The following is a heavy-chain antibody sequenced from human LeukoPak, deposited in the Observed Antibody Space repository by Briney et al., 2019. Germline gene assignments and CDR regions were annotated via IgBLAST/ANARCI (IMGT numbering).Heavy chain of an antibody. Sequence: PGGSLRLSCAASGFTFSSYSMNWVRQAPGKGLEWVSSISSSSSYIYYADSVKGRFTISRDNAKNSLYLQMNSLRAEDTAVYYCASNPYDSSGYYLFDPWGQGTLVTVSS. J-gene: IGHJ5*02. CDR1: GFTFSSYS. CDR2: ISSSSSYI. D-gene: IGHD3-22*01. CDR3: ASNPYDSSGYYLFDP. V-gene: IGHV3-21*01.